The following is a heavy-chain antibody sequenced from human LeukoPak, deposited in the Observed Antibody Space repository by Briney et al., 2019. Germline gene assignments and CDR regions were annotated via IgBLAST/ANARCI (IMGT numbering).Heavy chain of an antibody. CDR1: GFTVSSNY. V-gene: IGHV3-53*04. J-gene: IGHJ3*02. Sequence: GGSLRLSFAASGFTVSSNYMSWVRQAPGKGLEWVSVIYSGGSTYYADSVKGRFTISRHNSKNTLYLQMNSLRAEDTAVYYCARDQVDAFDIWGQGTMVTVSS. CDR2: IYSGGST. CDR3: ARDQVDAFDI.